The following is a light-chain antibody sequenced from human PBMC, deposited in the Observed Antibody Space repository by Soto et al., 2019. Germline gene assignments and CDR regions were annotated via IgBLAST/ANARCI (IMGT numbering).Light chain of an antibody. V-gene: IGKV3-11*01. J-gene: IGKJ2*01. CDR1: QSINRY. Sequence: EIVLTQSPATLSLSPGERATLSCRASQSINRYLAWYQQKPGQAPRLLIYDASNRATGIPARFSGSGSGTDFTLTISSLEPEDFAVYYCQQRGSWPSFGQGTKLGIK. CDR2: DAS. CDR3: QQRGSWPS.